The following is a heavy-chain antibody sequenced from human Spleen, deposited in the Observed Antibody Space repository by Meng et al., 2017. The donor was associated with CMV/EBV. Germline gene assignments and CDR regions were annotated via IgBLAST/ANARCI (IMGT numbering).Heavy chain of an antibody. CDR1: GFTFEDYG. CDR2: IIWNGAST. J-gene: IGHJ4*02. D-gene: IGHD1-26*01. CDR3: ARDRGSSEYYLDN. V-gene: IGHV3-20*04. Sequence: GGSLRLSCVASGFTFEDYGMSWVRQVPGKGLEWVSGIIWNGASTSYADSVKGRFIISRDNANNSLYLQMNSLRAEDTALYYCARDRGSSEYYLDNWGQGTLVTVSS.